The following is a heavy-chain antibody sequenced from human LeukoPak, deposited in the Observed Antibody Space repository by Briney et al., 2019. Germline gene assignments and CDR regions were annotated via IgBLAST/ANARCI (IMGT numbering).Heavy chain of an antibody. CDR2: TRNKANSYTT. J-gene: IGHJ4*02. CDR1: GFTFSDHY. CDR3: TTSGLFG. Sequence: GGSLRLSCAASGFTFSDHYMDWVRQAPGKGLEWVGRTRNKANSYTTEYAASVKGRITISRDDSKNSVSLQLNSLKTEDTAVYYCTTSGLFGWGQGALVTVSS. V-gene: IGHV3-72*01. D-gene: IGHD3-22*01.